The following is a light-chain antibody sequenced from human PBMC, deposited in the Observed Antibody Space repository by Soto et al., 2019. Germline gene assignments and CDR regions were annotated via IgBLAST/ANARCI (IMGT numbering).Light chain of an antibody. V-gene: IGKV4-1*01. CDR1: QSVLYSSNNKNY. J-gene: IGKJ2*01. CDR3: QQYYSTPYT. CDR2: WAS. Sequence: DIVMTQSPDSLAVSLGERATINCKSSQSVLYSSNNKNYLAWYQRKPGQPPKLLIYWASTRESGVPDRFSGSGSGTDFTLTISSLQAEDVAVYYCQQYYSTPYTFGHGTKLEIK.